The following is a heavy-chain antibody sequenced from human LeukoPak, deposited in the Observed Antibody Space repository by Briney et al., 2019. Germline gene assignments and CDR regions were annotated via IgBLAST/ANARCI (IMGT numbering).Heavy chain of an antibody. Sequence: ASVKVSCKASGGTFSSYAISWVRQAPGQGLEWMGRIIPILGIANYAQKFQGRVTITADKSTSTAYMELSSLRSDDTAVYYCARDYYDSSGYAYWGQGTLVTVSS. J-gene: IGHJ4*02. CDR2: IIPILGIA. D-gene: IGHD3-22*01. V-gene: IGHV1-69*04. CDR1: GGTFSSYA. CDR3: ARDYYDSSGYAY.